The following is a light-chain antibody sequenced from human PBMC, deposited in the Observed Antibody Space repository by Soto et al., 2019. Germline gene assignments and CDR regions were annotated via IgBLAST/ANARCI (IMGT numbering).Light chain of an antibody. CDR1: QSVSSNY. J-gene: IGKJ1*01. V-gene: IGKV3-20*01. CDR2: GAS. CDR3: QQYDTSPRT. Sequence: EIVWTQYPGTLSLSPGERATLSCRASQSVSSNYLAWYQQKRGQAPRHLIYGASSRATGIPTRFSGSGSGTDFTLTISRLEPEDFAVYYCQQYDTSPRTFGQGTKVE.